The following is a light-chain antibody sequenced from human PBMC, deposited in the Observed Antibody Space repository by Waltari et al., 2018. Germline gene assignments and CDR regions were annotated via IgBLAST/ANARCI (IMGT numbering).Light chain of an antibody. CDR3: SSYAGSNNLM. V-gene: IGLV2-8*01. Sequence: QSALPQPPSPPGSPGPSVTIPCTGSSIAVGTFTYFPWYQQHPGKAPKLMIYEVTKRPSGVPDRFSGSKSGNTASLTVSGLQAEDEADYYCSSYAGSNNLMFGGGTKVTVL. J-gene: IGLJ3*02. CDR1: SIAVGTFTY. CDR2: EVT.